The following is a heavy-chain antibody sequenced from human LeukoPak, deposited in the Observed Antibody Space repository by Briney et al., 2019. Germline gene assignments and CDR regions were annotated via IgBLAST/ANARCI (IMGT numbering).Heavy chain of an antibody. V-gene: IGHV3-15*01. CDR1: GFTFINAW. CDR3: TAENDYGDYDY. J-gene: IGHJ4*02. D-gene: IGHD4-17*01. Sequence: GSLRLSCAASGFTFINAWMSWVRQAPGKGLEWVGRIKSKTDGGTTDYAAPVKGRFTISRDDSKNTLYLQMNSLKTEDTAVYYRTAENDYGDYDYWGQGTLVTVSS. CDR2: IKSKTDGGTT.